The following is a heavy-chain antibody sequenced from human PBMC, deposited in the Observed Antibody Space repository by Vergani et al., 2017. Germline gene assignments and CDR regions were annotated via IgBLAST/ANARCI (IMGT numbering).Heavy chain of an antibody. Sequence: QVQLVQSGAEVKKPGASGKVSCKASGYTFTSYYMHWVRQAPGQGLEWMGIINPSGGTTSYAQKFQGRVTILADESTSTAYMELSSLRSEDTAVYYCARSSGYYSYYFDFWGQGTLVTVSS. J-gene: IGHJ4*02. CDR1: GYTFTSYY. CDR2: INPSGGTT. CDR3: ARSSGYYSYYFDF. V-gene: IGHV1-46*01. D-gene: IGHD3-22*01.